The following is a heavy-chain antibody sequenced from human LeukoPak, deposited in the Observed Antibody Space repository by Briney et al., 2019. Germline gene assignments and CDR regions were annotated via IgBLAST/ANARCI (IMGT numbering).Heavy chain of an antibody. CDR1: GFAFTSFT. Sequence: GGSLRLSCAASGFAFTSFTMNWVRQTPGKGLEWVSSISGTGGNKYYADSVKGRFTISRDNSRNTLYLQMTSRRAEDTAVYYWAKDHGVAVTCMYYGGQGPLVTVPS. CDR3: AKDHGVAVTCMYY. V-gene: IGHV3-23*01. CDR2: ISGTGGNK. D-gene: IGHD2-21*02. J-gene: IGHJ4*02.